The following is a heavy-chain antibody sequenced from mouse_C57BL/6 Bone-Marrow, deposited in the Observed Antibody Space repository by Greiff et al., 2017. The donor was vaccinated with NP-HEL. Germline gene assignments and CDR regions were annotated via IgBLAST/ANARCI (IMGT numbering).Heavy chain of an antibody. CDR3: TSVITTVEGFAY. CDR2: IDPEDGDT. V-gene: IGHV14-1*01. CDR1: GFNIKDYY. J-gene: IGHJ3*01. D-gene: IGHD1-1*01. Sequence: VQLQQSGAELVRPGASVKLSCTASGFNIKDYYMHLVKQRPEQGLEWIGRIDPEDGDTEYAPKFQGKATMTADTSSNTAYLQLSSLTSEDTAVYYCTSVITTVEGFAYWGQGTLVTVSA.